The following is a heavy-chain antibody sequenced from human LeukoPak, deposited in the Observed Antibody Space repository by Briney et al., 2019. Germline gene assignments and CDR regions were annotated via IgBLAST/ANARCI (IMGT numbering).Heavy chain of an antibody. D-gene: IGHD6-19*01. J-gene: IGHJ4*02. CDR1: GYTFTSYG. CDR3: ARARPGRVAVAEFDY. Sequence: ASVKVCCKASGYTFTSYGISWVRQAPGQGLEWMGWISAYNGNTNYAQKLQGRVTMTTDTSTSTAYMELRSLRSDDTAVYYCARARPGRVAVAEFDYWGQGPLVTVSS. CDR2: ISAYNGNT. V-gene: IGHV1-18*01.